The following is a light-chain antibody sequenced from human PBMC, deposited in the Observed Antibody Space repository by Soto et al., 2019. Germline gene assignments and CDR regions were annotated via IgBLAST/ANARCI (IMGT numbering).Light chain of an antibody. J-gene: IGKJ4*01. CDR2: DAS. V-gene: IGKV1-5*01. Sequence: DIQMTQSPSTLSASVGDRVTVTCRASQSISTWLAWYQQKPGKAPKLLIYDASSLESGVPSRFSGSGSGTEFTLTISSLQPDEFTTYYCQQYNSYPLTFGGGTKVEIK. CDR3: QQYNSYPLT. CDR1: QSISTW.